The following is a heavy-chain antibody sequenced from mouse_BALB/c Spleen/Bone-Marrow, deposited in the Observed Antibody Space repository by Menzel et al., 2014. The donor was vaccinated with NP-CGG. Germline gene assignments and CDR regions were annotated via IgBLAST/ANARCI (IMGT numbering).Heavy chain of an antibody. V-gene: IGHV1-63*02. J-gene: IGHJ1*01. Sequence: QVQLQQSGAELVRPGTSVKISCKASGYTFSNYWLGWVKQRPGHGLEWIGDIYPGGGYTNYNEKFKGKATLTVDPPSSTAYMQLSSLTSEDSAVYFCAREVRRYFDVWGAGTTVTVSS. CDR1: GYTFSNYW. D-gene: IGHD2-14*01. CDR3: AREVRRYFDV. CDR2: IYPGGGYT.